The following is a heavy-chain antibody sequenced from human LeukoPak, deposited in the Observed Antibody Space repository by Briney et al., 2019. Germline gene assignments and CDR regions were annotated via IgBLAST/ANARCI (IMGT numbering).Heavy chain of an antibody. V-gene: IGHV4-59*01. CDR1: GGSISSYY. J-gene: IGHJ4*02. Sequence: SETLSLTCTVSGGSISSYYWSWIRQPPGKGLEWIGYIYYSGSTNYNPSLKSRVTISVDTSKNQFSLKLSSVTAADTAVYYCARETPYGSGSWWGQGTLVTVSS. D-gene: IGHD3-10*01. CDR3: ARETPYGSGSW. CDR2: IYYSGST.